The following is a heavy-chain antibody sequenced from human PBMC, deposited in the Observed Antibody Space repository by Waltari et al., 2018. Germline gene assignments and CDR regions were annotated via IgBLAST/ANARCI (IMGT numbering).Heavy chain of an antibody. CDR1: GGNIGRSRYY. Sequence: QMQLQESGPGLVKPSETLSLTCSVPGGNIGRSRYYWGWIRQAPGKGLEWIGSMSYSGRTYYNPSLKSRVTISEDTSKNQLSLKVSSVTAADTAVYYCARQNSLSNDGFDIWGQGTLVTVSS. CDR3: ARQNSLSNDGFDI. CDR2: MSYSGRT. J-gene: IGHJ3*02. V-gene: IGHV4-39*01.